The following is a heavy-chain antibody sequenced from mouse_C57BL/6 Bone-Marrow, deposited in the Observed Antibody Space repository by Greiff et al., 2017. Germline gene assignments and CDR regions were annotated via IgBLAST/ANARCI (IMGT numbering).Heavy chain of an antibody. V-gene: IGHV2-2*01. D-gene: IGHD4-1*01. Sequence: VHLVESGPGLVQPSQSLSITCTVSGFSLTSYGVHWVRQSPGKVLEWLGVIWSGGSTDYNAAFISRLSISKDNSKSQVFFKMNSLQADDTAIYYCARKRVGRDYAMDYWGQGTSVTVSS. CDR3: ARKRVGRDYAMDY. J-gene: IGHJ4*01. CDR2: IWSGGST. CDR1: GFSLTSYG.